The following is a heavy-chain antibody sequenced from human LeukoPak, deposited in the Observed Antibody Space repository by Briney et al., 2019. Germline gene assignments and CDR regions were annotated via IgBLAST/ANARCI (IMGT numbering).Heavy chain of an antibody. V-gene: IGHV3-21*01. J-gene: IGHJ4*02. Sequence: PGGSLRLSCAASGFTFTAYTMNWVRQAPGRGLEWVSSISGNGDHVEYADSVKGRFTISRDNAKTSLYLQMNSLSAEDSAVYYCARDLRGTYYFDYWGQGTLVTVSA. CDR2: ISGNGDHV. D-gene: IGHD1-26*01. CDR3: ARDLRGTYYFDY. CDR1: GFTFTAYT.